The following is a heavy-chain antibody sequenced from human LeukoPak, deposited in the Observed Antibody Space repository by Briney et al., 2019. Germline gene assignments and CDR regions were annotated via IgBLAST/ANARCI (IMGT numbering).Heavy chain of an antibody. CDR1: GFTFITYG. V-gene: IGHV3-30*02. CDR2: VWSDGSNK. CDR3: AKKTADYYYMDV. Sequence: GGSLRLSCAASGFTFITYGMHWVRQAPGKGLEWVSFVWSDGSNKYYTDSVKGRFTISRDNSKNTLYLQMNSLRGEDTAVYYCAKKTADYYYMDVWGKGTTVTVSS. J-gene: IGHJ6*03.